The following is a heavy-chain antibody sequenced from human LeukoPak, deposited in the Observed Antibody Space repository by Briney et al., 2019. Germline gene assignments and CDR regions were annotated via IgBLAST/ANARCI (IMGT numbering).Heavy chain of an antibody. J-gene: IGHJ3*02. Sequence: SETLSLTCTVSGGSISSYYWSWIRQPAGKGLEWIGRIHTTGSTKYNPSLTSRVTMSVDTSKNQFSLKLSSVTAADTAVYYCARGRYYYDSSGYDAFDIWGQGTMVTVSS. D-gene: IGHD3-22*01. CDR3: ARGRYYYDSSGYDAFDI. CDR2: IHTTGST. CDR1: GGSISSYY. V-gene: IGHV4-4*07.